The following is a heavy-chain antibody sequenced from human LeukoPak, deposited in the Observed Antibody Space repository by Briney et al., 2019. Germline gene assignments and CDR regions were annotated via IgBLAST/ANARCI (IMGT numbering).Heavy chain of an antibody. V-gene: IGHV3-23*01. CDR2: ISGSGGST. D-gene: IGHD2-2*01. Sequence: PGGSLRLPCAASGFTFSSYAMSWVRQAPGKGLEWVSAISGSGGSTYYADSVKGRFTISRDNSKNTLYLQMNSLRAEDTAVYYCARDASDCSSTSCYPSYYGMDVWGQGTTVTVSS. J-gene: IGHJ6*02. CDR3: ARDASDCSSTSCYPSYYGMDV. CDR1: GFTFSSYA.